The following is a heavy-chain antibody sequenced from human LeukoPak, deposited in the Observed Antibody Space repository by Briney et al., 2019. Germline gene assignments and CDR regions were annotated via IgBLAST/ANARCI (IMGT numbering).Heavy chain of an antibody. CDR3: ARFAAGGSYYYYTDV. Sequence: SVKVSCKASGGTFSSYAISWVRQAPGQGLEWMGGIIPIFGTANYAQKFQGRVTITTDESTSTAYMELSSLRSEDTAVYYCARFAAGGSYYYYTDVWGKGTTVTVSS. J-gene: IGHJ6*03. CDR2: IIPIFGTA. CDR1: GGTFSSYA. D-gene: IGHD6-25*01. V-gene: IGHV1-69*05.